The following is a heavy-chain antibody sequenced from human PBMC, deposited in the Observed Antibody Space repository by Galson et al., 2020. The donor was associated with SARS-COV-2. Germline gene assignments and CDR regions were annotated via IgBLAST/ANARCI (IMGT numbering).Heavy chain of an antibody. CDR1: GFTFSSYE. D-gene: IGHD4-17*01. CDR3: ARGAPPLYGDYFWFDP. V-gene: IGHV3-48*03. Sequence: GGSLRLSCAASGFTFSSYEMNWVRQAPGKGLEWVSYISSSGSTIYYADSVKGRFTISRDNAKNSLYLQMNSLRAEDTAVYYCARGAPPLYGDYFWFDPWGQGTLVTVSS. CDR2: ISSSGSTI. J-gene: IGHJ5*02.